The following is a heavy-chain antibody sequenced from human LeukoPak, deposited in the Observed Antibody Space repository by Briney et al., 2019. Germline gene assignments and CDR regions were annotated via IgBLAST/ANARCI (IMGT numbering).Heavy chain of an antibody. CDR3: AREAGNQFNWFDP. CDR1: GGSISSYS. CDR2: IYHSGST. J-gene: IGHJ5*02. V-gene: IGHV4-30-2*01. Sequence: SETLSLTCTVSGGSISSYSWSWIRQPPGKGLEWIGYIYHSGSTYYNPSLKSRVTISVDRSRNQFSLKLSSVTAADTAVYYCAREAGNQFNWFDPWGQGTLVTVSS.